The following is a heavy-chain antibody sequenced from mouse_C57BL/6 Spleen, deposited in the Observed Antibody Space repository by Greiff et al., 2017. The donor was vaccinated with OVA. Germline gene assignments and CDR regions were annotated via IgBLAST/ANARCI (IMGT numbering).Heavy chain of an antibody. CDR3: ARSDYDGTSYFDY. D-gene: IGHD2-4*01. J-gene: IGHJ2*01. CDR1: GYTFTSYG. CDR2: IYPRSGNT. V-gene: IGHV1-81*01. Sequence: VKLMESGAELARPGASVKLSCKASGYTFTSYGISWVKQRTGQGLEWIGEIYPRSGNTYYNEKFKGKATLTADKSSSTAYMELRSLTSEDSAVYFCARSDYDGTSYFDYWGQGTTLTVSS.